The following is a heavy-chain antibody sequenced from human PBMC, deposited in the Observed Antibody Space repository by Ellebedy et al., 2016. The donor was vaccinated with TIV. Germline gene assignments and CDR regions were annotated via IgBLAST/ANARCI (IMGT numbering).Heavy chain of an antibody. CDR1: GYIFTRHW. D-gene: IGHD4-11*01. CDR2: IHPGDSDT. CDR3: ARLDYSEPFDFYYGMDV. J-gene: IGHJ6*02. Sequence: GESLKISXKGFGYIFTRHWIGWVRQRPGKGLEWMGIIHPGDSDTRSSPSFEGQVTISADKSINTAYLQWSSLRASDTAIYYCARLDYSEPFDFYYGMDVWGQGTTVTVS. V-gene: IGHV5-51*01.